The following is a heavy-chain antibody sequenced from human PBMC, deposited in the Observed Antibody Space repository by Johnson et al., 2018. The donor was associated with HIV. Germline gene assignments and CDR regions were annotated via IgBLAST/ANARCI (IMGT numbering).Heavy chain of an antibody. J-gene: IGHJ3*02. CDR3: AKDSTQHVEVERRDDAFDI. CDR1: GFTFSNFD. D-gene: IGHD1-1*01. CDR2: ISYDGTKK. Sequence: QVQLVESGGGVVQPGRSLRLSCAASGFTFSNFDIHWVRQAPGKGLEWVAGISYDGTKKYFRDSVKGRFTISRDNSKNTLYLQMNSLRADDTAVYFCAKDSTQHVEVERRDDAFDIWGQGTMVTVSS. V-gene: IGHV3-30*18.